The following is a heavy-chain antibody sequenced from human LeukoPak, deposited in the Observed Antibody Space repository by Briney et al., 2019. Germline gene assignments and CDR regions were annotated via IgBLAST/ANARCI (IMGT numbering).Heavy chain of an antibody. D-gene: IGHD1-1*01. Sequence: GRSLRLSCAASGFTFSSYGMHWVRQAPGKGLEWVAVISYDGSNKYYADSVKGRFTISRDNSKNTLYLQMNSLRAEDTAVYYCAKGRTGTTLAFDIWAKGQWSPSLQ. CDR1: GFTFSSYG. J-gene: IGHJ3*02. CDR2: ISYDGSNK. CDR3: AKGRTGTTLAFDI. V-gene: IGHV3-30*18.